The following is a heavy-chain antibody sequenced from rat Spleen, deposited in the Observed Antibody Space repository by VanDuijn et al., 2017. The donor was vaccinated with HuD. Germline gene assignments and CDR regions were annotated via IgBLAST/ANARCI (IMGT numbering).Heavy chain of an antibody. D-gene: IGHD3-4*01. CDR3: ATTPAGYFEY. J-gene: IGHJ2*01. CDR2: ITNSGGST. Sequence: EVQLVESGGGLVQPGRSLKLSCAASGFTFSNYGMAWVRQAPTKGLEWVASITNSGGSTYYRDSVKGRFTISRDNAKATLYLQMHSLRSEDTATYYCATTPAGYFEYWGQGVMVTVSS. V-gene: IGHV5S13*01. CDR1: GFTFSNYG.